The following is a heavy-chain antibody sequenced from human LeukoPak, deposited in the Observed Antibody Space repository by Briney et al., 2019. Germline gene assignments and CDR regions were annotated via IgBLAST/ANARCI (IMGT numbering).Heavy chain of an antibody. V-gene: IGHV1-69*05. CDR1: GGTFSSYA. CDR3: ARRIRGFHYYYYYYMDV. J-gene: IGHJ6*03. D-gene: IGHD3-10*01. CDR2: IIPIFGTA. Sequence: SVKVSCKASGGTFSSYAISWVRQAPGQGLEWMGGIIPIFGTANYAQKFQGRVTITTDESTSTAYMELSSLRSEDTAVYYCARRIRGFHYYYYYYMDVWGKGTTVTVSS.